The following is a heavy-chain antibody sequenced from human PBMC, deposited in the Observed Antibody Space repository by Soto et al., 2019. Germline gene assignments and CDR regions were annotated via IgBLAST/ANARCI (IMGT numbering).Heavy chain of an antibody. J-gene: IGHJ4*02. CDR3: ARQGGTTPFDY. CDR2: IYYSGST. V-gene: IGHV4-59*08. Sequence: SETLSLTCTVSGGSISSYYWSWIRQPPGKGLEWIGYIYYSGSTNYNPSLKSRVTISVDTSKNQFSLKLSSVTAADTAVYYCARQGGTTPFDYWGQGTLVTVSS. D-gene: IGHD4-17*01. CDR1: GGSISSYY.